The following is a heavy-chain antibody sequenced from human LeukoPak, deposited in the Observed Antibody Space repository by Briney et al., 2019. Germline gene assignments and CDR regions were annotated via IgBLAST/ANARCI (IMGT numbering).Heavy chain of an antibody. V-gene: IGHV4-59*01. CDR3: ARDATTLTRGAFDI. D-gene: IGHD1-1*01. CDR2: IYYSGST. CDR1: GGSISSYY. Sequence: SETLSLTCTVSGGSISSYYWSWIRQPPGKGLEWIGYIYYSGSTNYNPSLKSRVTISVDTSKNQFSLKLSSVTAADTALYYCARDATTLTRGAFDIWGQGTMVTVSS. J-gene: IGHJ3*02.